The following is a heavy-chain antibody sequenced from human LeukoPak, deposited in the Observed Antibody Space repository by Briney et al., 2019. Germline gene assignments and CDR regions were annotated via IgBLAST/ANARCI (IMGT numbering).Heavy chain of an antibody. CDR1: GFTFDGFT. V-gene: IGHV3-43*01. Sequence: GGSLRLSCAASGFTFDGFTMHWVRQAPGKGLEWVSLINWDGTTTYYADSVKGRFTISRDNSKNSLSLQMNSLGTEDTAFYYCAKDIPGYGGFDYWGQGTLVTVSS. D-gene: IGHD4-23*01. J-gene: IGHJ4*02. CDR3: AKDIPGYGGFDY. CDR2: INWDGTTT.